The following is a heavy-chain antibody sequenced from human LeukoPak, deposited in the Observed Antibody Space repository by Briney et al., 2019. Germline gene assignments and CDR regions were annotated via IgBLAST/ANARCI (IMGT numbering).Heavy chain of an antibody. CDR1: GLSIGSSAYY. Sequence: PSETLSLTCTVSGLSIGSSAYYWGWIPQPPGNGLEWIGSVYYSGSAYYNPSLTSRVDISVDTSRKQFSLELSSVTAADTAVYYCARQDRTDWFDPWGQGTLVTVSS. CDR2: VYYSGSA. V-gene: IGHV4-39*01. CDR3: ARQDRTDWFDP. J-gene: IGHJ5*02.